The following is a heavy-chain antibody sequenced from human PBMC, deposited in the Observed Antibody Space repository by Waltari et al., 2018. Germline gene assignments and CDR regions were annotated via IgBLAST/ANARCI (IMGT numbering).Heavy chain of an antibody. CDR1: GYTFTSYG. D-gene: IGHD2-2*01. Sequence: LVQSGAEVKKPGASVKVSCKASGYTFTSYGISWVRQAPGQGLECMGWISAYNGNTNYAQKLQGRVTMTTDTSTSTAYMELRSLRSDDTAVYYCARWVRGYCSSTSCLGYYYYYMDVWGKGTTVTVSS. CDR2: ISAYNGNT. V-gene: IGHV1-18*01. CDR3: ARWVRGYCSSTSCLGYYYYYMDV. J-gene: IGHJ6*03.